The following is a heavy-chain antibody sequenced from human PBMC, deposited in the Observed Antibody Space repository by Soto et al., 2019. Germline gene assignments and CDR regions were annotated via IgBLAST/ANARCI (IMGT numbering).Heavy chain of an antibody. Sequence: PGGSLRLSCAASGFTFSSYAMSWVRQAPGKGLEWVSAISGSGGSTYYADSVKGRFTISRDNSKNTLYLQMNSLRAEDTAVYYCARATPLFCSSTSCQRAVYGMDVWGQGTTVTVSS. CDR3: ARATPLFCSSTSCQRAVYGMDV. CDR1: GFTFSSYA. D-gene: IGHD2-2*01. J-gene: IGHJ6*02. CDR2: ISGSGGST. V-gene: IGHV3-23*01.